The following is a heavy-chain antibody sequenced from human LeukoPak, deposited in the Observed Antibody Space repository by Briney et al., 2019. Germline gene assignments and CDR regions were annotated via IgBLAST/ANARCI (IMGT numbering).Heavy chain of an antibody. CDR3: AKDNSGWAFDN. Sequence: GGSLRLSCAASGFIFSSYSMNWVRQAPGKGLEWVSYISSSSSTIYYADSVKGRFTISRDNAKNSLYLQMNSLRAEDTAVYYCAKDNSGWAFDNWGQGTLVTVSS. CDR2: ISSSSSTI. D-gene: IGHD6-19*01. V-gene: IGHV3-48*01. CDR1: GFIFSSYS. J-gene: IGHJ4*02.